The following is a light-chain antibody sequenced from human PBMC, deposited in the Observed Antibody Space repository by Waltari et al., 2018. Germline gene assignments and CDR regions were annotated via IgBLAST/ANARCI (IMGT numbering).Light chain of an antibody. J-gene: IGLJ3*02. CDR2: VNSDGSH. CDR3: QTGGFGIWV. Sequence: QLMLTQSPSASASLGASVKLTCTLTGGHSPYPIPWHQQQPQRGPRYLMKVNSDGSHIKGDGIPDRFSGSSSGAERYLTISSLQSEDEADYYCQTGGFGIWVFGGGTKLTVL. V-gene: IGLV4-69*01. CDR1: GGHSPYP.